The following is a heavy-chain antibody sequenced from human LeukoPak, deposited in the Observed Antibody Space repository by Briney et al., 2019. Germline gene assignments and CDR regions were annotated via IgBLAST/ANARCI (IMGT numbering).Heavy chain of an antibody. V-gene: IGHV3-23*01. D-gene: IGHD6-19*01. CDR2: ISGSGGST. Sequence: GASLRLSCAASGFTFSSYAMSWVRQAPGKGLEWVSAISGSGGSTYYADSVKGRFTISRDNSKNTLYLQMNSLRAEDTAAYYCAEGSSGWDKGGMDVWGQGTTVTVSS. CDR1: GFTFSSYA. CDR3: AEGSSGWDKGGMDV. J-gene: IGHJ6*02.